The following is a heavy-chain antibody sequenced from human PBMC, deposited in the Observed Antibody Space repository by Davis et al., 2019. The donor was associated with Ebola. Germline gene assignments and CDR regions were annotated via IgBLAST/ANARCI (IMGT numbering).Heavy chain of an antibody. J-gene: IGHJ3*02. CDR3: ARSDFFDI. V-gene: IGHV3-74*01. D-gene: IGHD3-3*01. CDR2: IKSDGSST. CDR1: EFTFSSYW. Sequence: GESLKISCAASEFTFSSYWMHWVRQAPGKGLVWVSRIKSDGSSTSYADYVKGRFTISRDNAKNKLFLQLNSLRAEDTAVYYCARSDFFDIWGQGTVVTVSS.